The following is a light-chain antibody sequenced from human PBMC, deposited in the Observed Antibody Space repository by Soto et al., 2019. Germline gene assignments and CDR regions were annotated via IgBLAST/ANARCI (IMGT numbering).Light chain of an antibody. V-gene: IGKV1-5*03. J-gene: IGKJ1*01. CDR3: LQDYNYPWT. CDR2: KAS. CDR1: QSISSW. Sequence: DIQMTQSPSTLSASVGDRVTITCRASQSISSWLAWYQQKPGKAPKLLIYKASTLESGVPSNFSGSGSGTEFTLTINSLQPEDFATYYCLQDYNYPWTFGQGTKVDIK.